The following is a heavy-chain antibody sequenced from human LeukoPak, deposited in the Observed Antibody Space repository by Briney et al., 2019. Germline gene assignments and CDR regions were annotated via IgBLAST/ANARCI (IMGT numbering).Heavy chain of an antibody. J-gene: IGHJ3*02. CDR2: INPKSGGR. CDR1: GYTFTGYY. CDR3: ARGDSSGEKASDAFDI. D-gene: IGHD3-22*01. V-gene: IGHV1-2*02. Sequence: ASVKVSCNASGYTFTGYYMHWVRHAPGQGIEWMGWINPKSGGRNYAQKFQARVTMTRSTSFSTAYMELSRLRSYGTAMYYCARGDSSGEKASDAFDIWGQGTMVTASS.